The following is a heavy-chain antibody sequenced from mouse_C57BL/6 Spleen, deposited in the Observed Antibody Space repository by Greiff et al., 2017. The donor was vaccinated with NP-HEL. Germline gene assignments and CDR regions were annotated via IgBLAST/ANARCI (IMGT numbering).Heavy chain of an antibody. Sequence: EVKLMESGGGLVKPGGSLKLSCAASGFTFSSYAMSWVRQTPEKRLEWVATISDGGSYTYYPDNVKGRFTISRDNAKNNLYLQMSHLKSEDTAMYYCARDSGNWDDYWGQDTTLTVSS. CDR1: GFTFSSYA. CDR3: ARDSGNWDDY. D-gene: IGHD4-1*01. J-gene: IGHJ2*01. CDR2: ISDGGSYT. V-gene: IGHV5-4*01.